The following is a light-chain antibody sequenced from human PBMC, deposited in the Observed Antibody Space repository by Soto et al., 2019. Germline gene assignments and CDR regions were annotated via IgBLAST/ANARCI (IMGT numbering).Light chain of an antibody. CDR2: DVT. Sequence: QSVLTQPASVSGSPGQSITISCTGTSSDFGDYNYVSWYQQYPGKAPKLIIFDVTNRPSGVSNRFSGSKSGNTASLNISGLQAEDEADYYRKSYASSSAPYVFCTGTKVTVL. J-gene: IGLJ1*01. CDR1: SSDFGDYNY. V-gene: IGLV2-14*01. CDR3: KSYASSSAPYV.